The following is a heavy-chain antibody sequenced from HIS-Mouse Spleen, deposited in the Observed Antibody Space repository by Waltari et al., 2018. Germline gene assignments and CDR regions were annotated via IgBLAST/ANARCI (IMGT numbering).Heavy chain of an antibody. CDR1: GSTFPGHY. D-gene: IGHD7-27*01. J-gene: IGHJ3*02. CDR2: INPNSGGT. V-gene: IGHV1-2*02. Sequence: QLQLVQSGAQVKKPGASVNVSCKASGSTFPGHYMHWVRQAPGQGLEWMGWINPNSGGTNYAQKFQGRVTMTRDTSISTAYMELSRLRSDETAVYYCARDVPNWGAFDIWGQGTMVTVSS. CDR3: ARDVPNWGAFDI.